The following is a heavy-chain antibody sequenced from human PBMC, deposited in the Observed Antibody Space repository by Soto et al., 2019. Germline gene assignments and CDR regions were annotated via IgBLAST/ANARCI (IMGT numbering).Heavy chain of an antibody. CDR2: IKRDGSTT. CDR1: GFTFSDYW. Sequence: EVQLVESGGGLVQPGGSLRLSCAASGFTFSDYWMHWVRQSPGKGLEWVSRIKRDGSTTNYAESVKGRFTISRDNAKNTLYLEMNSLRVEDTAYYYCARGAIKYYYEDVWGKGNTVTVSS. CDR3: ARGAIKYYYEDV. J-gene: IGHJ6*03. V-gene: IGHV3-74*01.